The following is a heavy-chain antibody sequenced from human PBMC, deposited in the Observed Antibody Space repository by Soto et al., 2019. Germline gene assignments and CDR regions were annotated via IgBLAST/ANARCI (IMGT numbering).Heavy chain of an antibody. CDR2: ISSSSSYI. CDR3: AREETMVLSPGEYYYYYMDV. CDR1: GFTFSSYS. J-gene: IGHJ6*03. Sequence: GGSLRLSCAASGFTFSSYSMNWVRQAPGKGLEWVSSISSSSSYIYYADSVKGRFTISRDNAKNSLYLQMNSLRAEDTAVYYCAREETMVLSPGEYYYYYMDVWGKGTTVTVSS. D-gene: IGHD3-10*01. V-gene: IGHV3-21*01.